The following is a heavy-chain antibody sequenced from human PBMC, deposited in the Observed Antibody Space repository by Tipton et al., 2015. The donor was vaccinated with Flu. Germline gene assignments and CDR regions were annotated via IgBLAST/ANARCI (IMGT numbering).Heavy chain of an antibody. J-gene: IGHJ4*02. CDR1: GGSISSSSYY. Sequence: TLSLTCTVSGGSISSSSYYWGWIRQPPGKGLEWIGSIYYSGSTYYNPSLKSRVTMSVDTSKNQLSLKLSSVTAADTAMYFCARGSGSGTYVIFDYWGQGTLVTVSS. CDR2: IYYSGST. CDR3: ARGSGSGTYVIFDY. D-gene: IGHD3-10*01. V-gene: IGHV4-39*07.